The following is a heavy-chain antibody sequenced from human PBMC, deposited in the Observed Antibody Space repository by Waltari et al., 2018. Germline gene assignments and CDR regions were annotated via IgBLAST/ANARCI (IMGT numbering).Heavy chain of an antibody. CDR1: W. V-gene: IGHV3-7*03. Sequence: WMTWVRQAPGKGLEWVAMIGHDASATYYVGSVKGRFTVSRDNAKSSLFLQMNSLSVEDTAVYYCARDFAYGRFDYWGQGTLVTVSS. J-gene: IGHJ4*02. CDR2: IGHDASAT. CDR3: ARDFAYGRFDY. D-gene: IGHD3-10*01.